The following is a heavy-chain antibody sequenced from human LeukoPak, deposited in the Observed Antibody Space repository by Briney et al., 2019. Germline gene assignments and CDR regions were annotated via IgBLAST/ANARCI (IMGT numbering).Heavy chain of an antibody. V-gene: IGHV4-39*01. CDR2: IYYSGST. J-gene: IGHJ4*02. CDR3: ARLWRPTVNFDY. CDR1: GGSISSGDSY. Sequence: PSQTLSLTCTVSGGSISSGDSYWSWIRQPRGKGLEWIGSIYYSGSTYYNPSLKSRVTISVDTSKNQFSLKLSSVTAADTAVYYCARLWRPTVNFDYWGQGTLVTVSS. D-gene: IGHD3-3*01.